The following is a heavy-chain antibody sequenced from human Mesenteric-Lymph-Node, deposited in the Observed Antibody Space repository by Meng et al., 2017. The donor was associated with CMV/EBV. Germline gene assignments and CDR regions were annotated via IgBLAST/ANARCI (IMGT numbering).Heavy chain of an antibody. J-gene: IGHJ5*02. CDR1: GFTFSSYS. D-gene: IGHD3-3*01. V-gene: IGHV3-21*01. Sequence: GGSLRLSCAASGFTFSSYSMNWVRQAPGKGLEWVSSISSSSSYIYYADSVKGRFTISRDHSKNTLYLQMNSLRADDTAVYYCAKTYYDFWSGYYTGIGWFDPWGQGTLVTVSS. CDR2: ISSSSSYI. CDR3: AKTYYDFWSGYYTGIGWFDP.